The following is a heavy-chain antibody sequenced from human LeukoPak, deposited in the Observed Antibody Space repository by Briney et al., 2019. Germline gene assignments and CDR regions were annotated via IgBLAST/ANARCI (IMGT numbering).Heavy chain of an antibody. D-gene: IGHD3-10*01. CDR3: AGHDYYGSGSYR. V-gene: IGHV4-59*08. CDR1: GCSISSYQ. Sequence: PSETLSLTCTVSGCSISSYQWSWIRQPPGKGLEWIGYMYYSGSTKYNPSLKSRVTISGDTSKNQFSLKLISVTAADAAVYYCAGHDYYGSGSYRWGQGTLVTVSS. J-gene: IGHJ5*02. CDR2: MYYSGST.